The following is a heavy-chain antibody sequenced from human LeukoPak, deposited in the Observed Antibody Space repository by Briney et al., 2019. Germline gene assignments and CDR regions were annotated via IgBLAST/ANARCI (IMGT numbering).Heavy chain of an antibody. J-gene: IGHJ3*02. D-gene: IGHD5-12*01. CDR3: AKVGIVATAYGAFDI. Sequence: GRSLRLSCAASGFTFSSYAMHWVRQAPGKGLEWVAVISYDGSNKYYADSVKGRFTISRDNSKNTLYLQMNSLRAEDTAVYYCAKVGIVATAYGAFDIWGQGTMVTVSS. V-gene: IGHV3-30*04. CDR2: ISYDGSNK. CDR1: GFTFSSYA.